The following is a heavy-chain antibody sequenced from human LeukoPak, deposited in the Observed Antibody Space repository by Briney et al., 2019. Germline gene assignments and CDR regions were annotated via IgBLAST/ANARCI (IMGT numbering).Heavy chain of an antibody. V-gene: IGHV3-11*03. CDR3: ARHSEGPVNDAFDI. J-gene: IGHJ3*02. CDR1: GFSFSEYY. Sequence: GGSLRLSCAASGFSFSEYYMTWIRQAPGKGLEWVSYLSSSGRYTNYADSVRGRFTISRDNAKKSLYLQMNSLRAEDTAVYYCARHSEGPVNDAFDIWGQGTKVTVSS. CDR2: LSSSGRYT. D-gene: IGHD2-2*01.